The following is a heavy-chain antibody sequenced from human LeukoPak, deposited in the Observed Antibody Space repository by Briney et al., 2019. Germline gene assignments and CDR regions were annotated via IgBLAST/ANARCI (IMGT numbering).Heavy chain of an antibody. Sequence: APVKVSCKVSGYTLTELSMHWVRQAPGKGLEWMGGFDPEDGETIYAQKFQGRVTMTEDTSTDTAYMELSSLRSEDTAVYYCATANRSLAAAGHSNWYFDLWGRGTLVTVSS. D-gene: IGHD6-13*01. CDR1: GYTLTELS. CDR3: ATANRSLAAAGHSNWYFDL. J-gene: IGHJ2*01. CDR2: FDPEDGET. V-gene: IGHV1-24*01.